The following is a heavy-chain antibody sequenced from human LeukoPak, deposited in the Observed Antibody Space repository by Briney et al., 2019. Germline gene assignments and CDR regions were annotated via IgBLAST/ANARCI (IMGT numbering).Heavy chain of an antibody. D-gene: IGHD2-15*01. Sequence: ASVTVSCKASGGTFSSYAMSWVRQAPGQGLEWMGRIIPILGIANYAQKFQGRVTITADKSTSTAYMELSSLRSEDTAVYYCASSRVVAAYLFDYWGQGTLVTVSS. CDR1: GGTFSSYA. J-gene: IGHJ4*02. CDR2: IIPILGIA. V-gene: IGHV1-69*04. CDR3: ASSRVVAAYLFDY.